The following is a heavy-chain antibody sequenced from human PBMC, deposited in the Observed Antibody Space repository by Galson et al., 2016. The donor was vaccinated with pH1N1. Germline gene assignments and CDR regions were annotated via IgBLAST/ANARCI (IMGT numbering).Heavy chain of an antibody. J-gene: IGHJ6*02. CDR2: IIPIFDKT. D-gene: IGHD2-15*01. Sequence: SVKVSCKASGGTFSNYAISWVRQAPGQGLEWMGGIIPIFDKTLYAQRFQGRVKISADESTTTAYMQLSSLRSDDTAVYYCARGDFVVGEGWYNGFDVWGQGTTVTVSS. V-gene: IGHV1-69*13. CDR1: GGTFSNYA. CDR3: ARGDFVVGEGWYNGFDV.